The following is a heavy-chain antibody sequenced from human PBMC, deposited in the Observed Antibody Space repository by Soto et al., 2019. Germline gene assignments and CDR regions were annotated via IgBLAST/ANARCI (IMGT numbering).Heavy chain of an antibody. CDR3: ARGHSSSPNWFDP. Sequence: GGSLRLSCAASGFTFSSYWMNWVRQAPGKGLEWVASIDQDGSAKYYVDSVKGRFTISKDNAKNSVYLQMNSLRAEDTAVYYCARGHSSSPNWFDPWGQGALVTVSS. CDR2: IDQDGSAK. V-gene: IGHV3-7*03. J-gene: IGHJ5*02. CDR1: GFTFSSYW. D-gene: IGHD6-6*01.